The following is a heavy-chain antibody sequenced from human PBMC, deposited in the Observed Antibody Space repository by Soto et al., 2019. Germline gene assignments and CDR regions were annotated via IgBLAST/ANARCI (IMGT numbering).Heavy chain of an antibody. CDR2: INPNSGGT. Sequence: ASVKVSCKASGYTFTGYYMHWVRQAPGQGLEWMGWINPNSGGTNYAQKFQGWVTMTRDTSISTAYMELSRLRSDDTAVYYCARGAESGYSYGYDYYYMDVWGKGTTVTVSS. D-gene: IGHD5-18*01. V-gene: IGHV1-2*04. CDR1: GYTFTGYY. CDR3: ARGAESGYSYGYDYYYMDV. J-gene: IGHJ6*03.